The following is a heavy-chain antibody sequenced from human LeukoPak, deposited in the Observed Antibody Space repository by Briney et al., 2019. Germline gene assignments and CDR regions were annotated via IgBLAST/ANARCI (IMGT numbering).Heavy chain of an antibody. CDR3: ASLTLTCTPLDF. CDR1: GGPISSYS. V-gene: IGHV4-39*07. D-gene: IGHD2/OR15-2a*01. J-gene: IGHJ4*02. Sequence: PSETLSLTCIVTGGPISSYSWSWIRQPQGKGLEWIWSIYYSGSTFYTPFLKRRVPIAVDTSKHPLSMTLSSVTAADTAVYYCASLTLTCTPLDFWGQGTLVTVSS. CDR2: IYYSGST.